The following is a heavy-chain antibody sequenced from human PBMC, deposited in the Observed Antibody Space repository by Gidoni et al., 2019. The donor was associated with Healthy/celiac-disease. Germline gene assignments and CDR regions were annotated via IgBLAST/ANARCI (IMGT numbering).Heavy chain of an antibody. Sequence: QVQLVQSGAEVKKPGSSVKVSCKASGGTFSSYAISWVRQAPGQGLEWMGGIIPIFGTANYAQKFQGRVTITADKSTSTAYMELSSLRSEDTAVYYCARLGGIAARHYYYGMDVWGQGTTVTVSS. J-gene: IGHJ6*02. CDR3: ARLGGIAARHYYYGMDV. CDR2: IIPIFGTA. CDR1: GGTFSSYA. V-gene: IGHV1-69*06. D-gene: IGHD6-6*01.